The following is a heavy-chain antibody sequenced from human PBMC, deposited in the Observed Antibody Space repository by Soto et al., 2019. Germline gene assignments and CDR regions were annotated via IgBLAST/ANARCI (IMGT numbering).Heavy chain of an antibody. D-gene: IGHD5-12*01. CDR1: GGSITNNF. CDR2: VYYDGHT. J-gene: IGHJ4*02. CDR3: ARDLFGGYCLDY. Sequence: SETLSLTCTVSGGSITNNFWGWIRQPPGKGLEWIGYVYYDGHTDYNPSLESRVTIAVDTSKNQFSLRLTSVTAADTAVYYCARDLFGGYCLDYWGQGALVTAPQ. V-gene: IGHV4-59*01.